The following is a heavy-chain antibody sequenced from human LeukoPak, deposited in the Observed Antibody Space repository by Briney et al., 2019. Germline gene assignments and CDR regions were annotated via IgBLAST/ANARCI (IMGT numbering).Heavy chain of an antibody. CDR1: GFTFSSYA. Sequence: GGSLRLSCAASGFTFSSYAMHWVRQAPGKGLEWVAVISYDGSNKYYADSVKGRFTISRDNSKNTLYLQMNSLRAEDTAVYYYARRVQSLPGDYYMDVWGKGTTVTVSS. D-gene: IGHD4-11*01. CDR2: ISYDGSNK. J-gene: IGHJ6*03. CDR3: ARRVQSLPGDYYMDV. V-gene: IGHV3-30*04.